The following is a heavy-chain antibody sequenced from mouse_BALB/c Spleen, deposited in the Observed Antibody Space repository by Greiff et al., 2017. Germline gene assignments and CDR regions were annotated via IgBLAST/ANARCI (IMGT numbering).Heavy chain of an antibody. CDR2: IRNKANGYTT. Sequence: EVQRVESGGGLVQPGGSLRLSCAPSGFTFTDYYMSWVRQPPGKALEWLGFIRNKANGYTTEYSASVKGRFTISRDNSQSILYLQMNTLRAEDSATYYCARAATSYYAMDYWGQGTSVTVSS. CDR1: GFTFTDYY. J-gene: IGHJ4*01. CDR3: ARAATSYYAMDY. D-gene: IGHD1-2*01. V-gene: IGHV7-3*02.